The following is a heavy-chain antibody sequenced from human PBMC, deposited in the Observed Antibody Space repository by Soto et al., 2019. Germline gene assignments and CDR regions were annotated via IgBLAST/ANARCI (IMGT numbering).Heavy chain of an antibody. CDR1: GVSISNTNYH. CDR3: AARFEY. CDR2: IYYSGNT. D-gene: IGHD3-3*01. V-gene: IGHV4-39*01. J-gene: IGHJ4*02. Sequence: SETLSLTCTVSGVSISNTNYHWGWIRQPPGKGLECMGSIYYSGNTYYNRSLTSRVTISVDTSQSPFSLKLSSVTAADTAVYYCAARFEYWGQGTLVTVSS.